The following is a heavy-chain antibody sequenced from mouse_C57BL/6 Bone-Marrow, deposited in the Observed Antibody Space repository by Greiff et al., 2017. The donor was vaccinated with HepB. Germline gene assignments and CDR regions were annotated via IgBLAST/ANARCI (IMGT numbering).Heavy chain of an antibody. V-gene: IGHV1-69*01. Sequence: QVQLQQPGAELVMPGASVKLSCKASGYTFTSYWMHWVKQRPGQGLEWIGEIDPSDSYTNYNQKFKGKSTLTVDKSSSTAYMQLSSLTSADSAVYYCASSNNENFDYWGQGTTLTVSS. CDR2: IDPSDSYT. D-gene: IGHD6-1*01. J-gene: IGHJ2*01. CDR1: GYTFTSYW. CDR3: ASSNNENFDY.